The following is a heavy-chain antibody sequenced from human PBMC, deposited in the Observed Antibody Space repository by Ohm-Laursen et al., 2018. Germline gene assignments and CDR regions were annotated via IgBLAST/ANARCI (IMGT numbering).Heavy chain of an antibody. V-gene: IGHV3-21*01. J-gene: IGHJ4*02. CDR3: ARDKWLSEYYFDY. CDR2: ISSSSSYI. Sequence: SLRLSCSASGFTFSSYSMNWVRQAPGKGLEWVSSISSSSSYIYYADSVKGRFTISRDNAKNSLYLQMSSLRAEDTAVYYCARDKWLSEYYFDYWGQGTLVTVSS. D-gene: IGHD3-22*01. CDR1: GFTFSSYS.